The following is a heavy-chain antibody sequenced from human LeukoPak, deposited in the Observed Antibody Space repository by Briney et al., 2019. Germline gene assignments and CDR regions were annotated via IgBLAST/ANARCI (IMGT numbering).Heavy chain of an antibody. CDR1: GFTLSSYG. D-gene: IGHD6-6*01. CDR2: IWYDGSNK. Sequence: RPGESLRLSCAASGFTLSSYGMHWVRQAPGKGLEWVAVIWYDGSNKYYADSVKGRFTISRDNSKNTLYLQMNSLRAEDTAVYYCARDPWYTQSSSSSLDYWGQGTLVTVSS. CDR3: ARDPWYTQSSSSSLDY. J-gene: IGHJ4*02. V-gene: IGHV3-33*01.